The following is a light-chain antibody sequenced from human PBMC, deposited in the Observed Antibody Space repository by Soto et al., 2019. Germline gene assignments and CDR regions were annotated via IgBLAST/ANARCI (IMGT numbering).Light chain of an antibody. J-gene: IGLJ1*01. CDR1: SSNIGSNT. Sequence: QSVLTQPPSASGTPGQRDTISCSGSSSNIGSNTVNWLPGTAPKLLIYGNNQRPSGVPDRFSGSKSGTSASLAISGLQSEDEADYYCATWDDSLNVLYVFGTGTKLTVL. CDR3: ATWDDSLNVLYV. CDR2: GNN. V-gene: IGLV1-44*01.